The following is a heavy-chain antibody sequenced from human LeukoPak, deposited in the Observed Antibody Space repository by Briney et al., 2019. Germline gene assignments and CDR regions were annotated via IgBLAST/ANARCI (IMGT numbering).Heavy chain of an antibody. CDR2: INPNSGGT. J-gene: IGHJ6*03. V-gene: IGHV1-2*02. Sequence: ASVKVSCKASGYTFTAYYMHWVRQAPGQGLEWMGWINPNSGGTKYAQKFQGRVTMTRDTSISTAYMELSRLRSDDMAVYYCARDPSGSYSNYYYYYMDVWGKGTTVTISS. D-gene: IGHD1-26*01. CDR3: ARDPSGSYSNYYYYYMDV. CDR1: GYTFTAYY.